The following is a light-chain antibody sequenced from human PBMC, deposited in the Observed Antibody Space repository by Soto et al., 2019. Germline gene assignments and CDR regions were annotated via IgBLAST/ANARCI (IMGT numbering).Light chain of an antibody. V-gene: IGKV3-11*01. CDR2: DAS. CDR3: QQRSNWPLFT. J-gene: IGKJ3*01. CDR1: QSVSSY. Sequence: EIVLTQSPATLSLSPGEIATLSFSASQSVSSYLAWYQQKPGQAPRLLIYDASNRATGIPARFSGSGSGTDFTLTISSLEPEDFAVYYCQQRSNWPLFTFGPGTKVDIK.